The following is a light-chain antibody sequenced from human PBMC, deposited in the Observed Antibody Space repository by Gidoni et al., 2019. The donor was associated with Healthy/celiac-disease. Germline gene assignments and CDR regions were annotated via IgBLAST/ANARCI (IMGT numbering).Light chain of an antibody. CDR1: QSVSSN. Sequence: EIVMTKSPATLSVSPGERATLSCRASQSVSSNLAWYQQKPGQAPRLLIYGASTRATVIPARFSGSGSGTEFTLTISSLQSEDFAVYYCQQYNNWPPPTFGQGTKVEIK. CDR2: GAS. CDR3: QQYNNWPPPT. V-gene: IGKV3-15*01. J-gene: IGKJ1*01.